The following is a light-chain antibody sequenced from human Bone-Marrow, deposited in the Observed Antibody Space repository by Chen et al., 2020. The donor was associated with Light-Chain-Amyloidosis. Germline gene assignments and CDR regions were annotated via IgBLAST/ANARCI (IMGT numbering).Light chain of an antibody. CDR1: QGISSS. J-gene: IGKJ1*01. CDR2: AAS. V-gene: IGKV1-9*01. CDR3: QQLNSYPRT. Sequence: DIQLTQSPSFLSASVGDRVTITCRASQGISSSLAWYQQKPGKAPKLLIYAASTLQSGVPSRFNGSGSWTEFTLKISSLQPEDFATYYCQQLNSYPRTFGQGTKVEIK.